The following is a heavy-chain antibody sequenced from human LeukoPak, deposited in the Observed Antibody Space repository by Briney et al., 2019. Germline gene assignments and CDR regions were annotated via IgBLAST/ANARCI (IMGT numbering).Heavy chain of an antibody. CDR2: IKEDGSEK. CDR3: ARDVRSREVRGVITGLFDY. V-gene: IGHV3-7*01. D-gene: IGHD3-10*01. CDR1: GFTFSNYW. Sequence: PGGSLRLSCAASGFTFSNYWMSWVRQAPGKGLEWVANIKEDGSEKNYVDSVKGRFTISRDNAKNSLYLQMNSLRAEDTAVYYCARDVRSREVRGVITGLFDYWGQGTLVTVSS. J-gene: IGHJ4*02.